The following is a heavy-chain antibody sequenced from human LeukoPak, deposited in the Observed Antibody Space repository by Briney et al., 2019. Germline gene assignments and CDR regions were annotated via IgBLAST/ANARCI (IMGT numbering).Heavy chain of an antibody. CDR3: ARKVPGSYYTNWFDP. J-gene: IGHJ5*02. CDR2: IYYSGST. V-gene: IGHV4-59*08. CDR1: GGSLSNYY. Sequence: PSETLSLTCTVSGGSLSNYYWSWIRQPPGKGLQWIGYIYYSGSTNYNPSLKSRVTISVDTSKNQFSLQLSSVTAADTAVYYCARKVPGSYYTNWFDPWGQGTLVTVSS. D-gene: IGHD3-10*01.